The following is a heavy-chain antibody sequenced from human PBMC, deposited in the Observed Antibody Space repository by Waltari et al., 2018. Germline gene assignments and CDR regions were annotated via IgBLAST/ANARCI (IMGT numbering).Heavy chain of an antibody. CDR3: ARVRRYYGSGSYKGAFDY. Sequence: QVQLQQWGAGLLKPSEPLSLPCAVYGGSFSGYSWSWILPPLGKGLEWIGEINHSGSTNYNPAIRIRVTISVDTSKNQFSLKLSSVTAADTAVYYCARVRRYYGSGSYKGAFDYWGQGTLVTVSS. D-gene: IGHD3-10*01. V-gene: IGHV4-34*01. CDR2: INHSGST. J-gene: IGHJ4*02. CDR1: GGSFSGYS.